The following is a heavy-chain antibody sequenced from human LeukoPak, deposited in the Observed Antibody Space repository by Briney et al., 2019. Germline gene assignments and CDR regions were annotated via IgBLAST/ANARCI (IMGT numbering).Heavy chain of an antibody. J-gene: IGHJ4*02. D-gene: IGHD6-19*01. CDR2: IYYSGST. CDR1: GGSISSGDYY. V-gene: IGHV4-30-4*01. Sequence: PSETLSLTCTVSGGSISSGDYYWSWIRQPPGKGLEWIGYIYYSGSTYYNPSLKSRVTISVDTSKNQFSLKLSSVTAADMAAYYCARVLRIAVAGTVDYWGQGTLVTVSS. CDR3: ARVLRIAVAGTVDY.